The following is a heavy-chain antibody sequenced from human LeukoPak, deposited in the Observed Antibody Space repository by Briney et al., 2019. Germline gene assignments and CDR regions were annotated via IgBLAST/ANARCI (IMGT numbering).Heavy chain of an antibody. Sequence: SETLSLTCTVSGGSISTYYWVWIRQSPGKELEWIGYVSYSGNTNYNPSLKSRVTISVDTSKNQLSLKLSSMTAADMAVYYCARAGYCSATSCQWVPLVWGQGTTVTVSS. J-gene: IGHJ6*02. CDR3: ARAGYCSATSCQWVPLV. CDR1: GGSISTYY. CDR2: VSYSGNT. D-gene: IGHD6-19*01. V-gene: IGHV4-59*01.